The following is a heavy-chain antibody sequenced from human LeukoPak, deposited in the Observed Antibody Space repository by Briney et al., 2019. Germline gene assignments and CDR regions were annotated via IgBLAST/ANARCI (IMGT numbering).Heavy chain of an antibody. CDR1: GLTFNDNY. J-gene: IGHJ4*02. CDR3: ARANPVYGDFDY. D-gene: IGHD4-17*01. CDR2: IFPDGQT. Sequence: PGGSLRLSCAVSGLTFNDNYMSWVRQAPGKGLEWVSLIFPDGQTYYADFVQGRFSIFREMSRNTLFLDMSSLRAEDTAVFFCARANPVYGDFDYWGQGTLVTVSS. V-gene: IGHV3-53*01.